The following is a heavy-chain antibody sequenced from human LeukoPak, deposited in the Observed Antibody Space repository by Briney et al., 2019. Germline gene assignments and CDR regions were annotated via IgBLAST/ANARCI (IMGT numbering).Heavy chain of an antibody. Sequence: SETLSLTCTVSGGSISSYYWSWIRQPPGKGLEWIGCIYYSGSTNYNPSLKSRVTISVDTSKNQFSLKLSSVTAADTAVYYCARLRIAVAGPPYGMDVWGQGTTVTVSS. D-gene: IGHD6-19*01. V-gene: IGHV4-59*08. CDR3: ARLRIAVAGPPYGMDV. CDR2: IYYSGST. J-gene: IGHJ6*02. CDR1: GGSISSYY.